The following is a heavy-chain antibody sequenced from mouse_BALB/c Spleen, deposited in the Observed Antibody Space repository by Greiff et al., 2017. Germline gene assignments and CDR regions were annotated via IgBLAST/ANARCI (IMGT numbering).Heavy chain of an antibody. J-gene: IGHJ2*01. V-gene: IGHV1S56*01. CDR3: ARAGYGNYGDY. CDR1: GYTFTSYY. Sequence: QVQLQQSGPELVKPGASVRISCKASGYTFTSYYIHWVKQRPGQGLEWIGWIYPGNVNTKYNEKFKGKATLTADKSSSTAYMQLSSLTSEDSAVYFCARAGYGNYGDYWGQGTTLTVSS. CDR2: IYPGNVNT. D-gene: IGHD2-10*02.